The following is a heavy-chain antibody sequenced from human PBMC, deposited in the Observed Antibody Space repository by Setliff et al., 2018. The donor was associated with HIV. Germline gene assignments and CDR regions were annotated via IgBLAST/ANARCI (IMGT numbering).Heavy chain of an antibody. V-gene: IGHV4-61*09. CDR2: IYTSGST. Sequence: LSLTCTVSGGSITSGSNYWSWIRQPAGKGLEWIGHIYTSGSTNYNPSLKSRVTISEDTSKNQFSLKLSSVTATDTAVYYCAREAPSEPTRYYNFWSGYPDWFDPWGPGTLVTVS. CDR3: AREAPSEPTRYYNFWSGYPDWFDP. J-gene: IGHJ5*02. D-gene: IGHD3-3*01. CDR1: GGSITSGSNY.